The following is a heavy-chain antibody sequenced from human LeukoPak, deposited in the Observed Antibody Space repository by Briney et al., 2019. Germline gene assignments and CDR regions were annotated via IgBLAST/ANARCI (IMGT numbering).Heavy chain of an antibody. CDR2: ISYDGSNK. Sequence: PGGSLRLSCAASGFTFSSYAMHWVRQAPGKGLEWVAVISYDGSNKYYADSVKGRFTISRDNAKNSLYLQMNSLRAEDTALYHCARENDSSGYSVWGQGTMVTVSS. CDR3: ARENDSSGYSV. CDR1: GFTFSSYA. J-gene: IGHJ3*01. V-gene: IGHV3-30-3*01. D-gene: IGHD3-22*01.